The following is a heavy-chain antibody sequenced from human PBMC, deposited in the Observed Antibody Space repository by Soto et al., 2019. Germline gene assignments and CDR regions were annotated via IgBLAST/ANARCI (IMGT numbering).Heavy chain of an antibody. V-gene: IGHV1-2*02. CDR2: INPNSGGT. Sequence: QVQLVQSGAEVKKPGASVKVSCKASGYTFTDYYMHWVRQAPGQGLEWLGWINPNSGGTNYAQKLQGSVTMTRDTSISTAYMELSRLRSDDTAVYYCARSKPNYDFRNDLTSLDTFDVWGQGTMVTVSS. D-gene: IGHD3-3*01. J-gene: IGHJ3*01. CDR3: ARSKPNYDFRNDLTSLDTFDV. CDR1: GYTFTDYY.